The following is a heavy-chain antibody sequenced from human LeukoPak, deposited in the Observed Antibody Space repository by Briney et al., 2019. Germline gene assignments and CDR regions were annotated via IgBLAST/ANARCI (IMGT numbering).Heavy chain of an antibody. D-gene: IGHD6-19*01. J-gene: IGHJ4*02. CDR3: ARGSLRSGSLIDY. V-gene: IGHV3-48*02. CDR2: ISSSSVTT. CDR1: GFIFSHYS. Sequence: GGSLRLSCAASGFIFSHYSMNWVRQAPGKGLEWVSYISSSSVTTYYADSVKGRFTVSRDNAKDSLNLQMYYLRDEDTAVYYCARGSLRSGSLIDYWGQGTLVTVSS.